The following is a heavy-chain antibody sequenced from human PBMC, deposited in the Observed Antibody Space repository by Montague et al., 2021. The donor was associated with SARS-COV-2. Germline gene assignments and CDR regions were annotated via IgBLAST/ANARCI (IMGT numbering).Heavy chain of an antibody. V-gene: IGHV4-4*07. J-gene: IGHJ3*02. CDR1: GGSISSYY. CDR2: IYTSGST. D-gene: IGHD5-12*01. Sequence: SETLSLTCTVSGGSISSYYWSWIRQPAGKGLEWIGRIYTSGSTNYNPSLKSRVTMSVDTSKNQFPLKLNSVTAADTAVYYCARRGRKLLPVATTIGGFDIWGQGTMVTVSS. CDR3: ARRGRKLLPVATTIGGFDI.